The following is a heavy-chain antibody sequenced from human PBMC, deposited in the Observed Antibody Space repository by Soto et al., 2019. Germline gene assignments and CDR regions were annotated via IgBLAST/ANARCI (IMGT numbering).Heavy chain of an antibody. D-gene: IGHD2-2*02. CDR1: GGSFTGYY. J-gene: IGHJ6*02. CDR3: AREVLGSTSCSTLRANCAYGMDV. V-gene: IGHV4-34*01. Sequence: QVQLQQWGAGLLKPSETLSLSCAVYGGSFTGYYWNWIRQPPGKGLEWVGEINHSGSTNYNPSHKSRDPITVDTSDNHFSLKLSSVTAADTAVYYCAREVLGSTSCSTLRANCAYGMDVWGQGTTVTVSS. CDR2: INHSGST.